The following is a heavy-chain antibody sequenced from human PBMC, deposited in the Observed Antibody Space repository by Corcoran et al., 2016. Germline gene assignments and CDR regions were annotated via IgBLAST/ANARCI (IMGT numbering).Heavy chain of an antibody. CDR3: AKAIWGRGPSSYYFDY. D-gene: IGHD3-10*01. Sequence: QVQLVQSGAEVKEPGASVKVSCKASGYTFTDYAIQWVRQAPGQRLEWMGWINAGNGNTRYSQNFQGRVTITRDASATTAYMELSSLRSEDTAVYYCAKAIWGRGPSSYYFDYWGQGTLVTVSS. J-gene: IGHJ4*02. V-gene: IGHV1-3*01. CDR2: INAGNGNT. CDR1: GYTFTDYA.